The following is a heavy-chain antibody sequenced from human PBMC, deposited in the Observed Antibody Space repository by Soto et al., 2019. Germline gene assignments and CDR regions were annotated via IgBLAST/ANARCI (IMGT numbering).Heavy chain of an antibody. CDR3: ARGGRGYTEDESFDI. D-gene: IGHD2-2*02. Sequence: EVQLVESGGGLVKPGESLRLSCVASDSTFRSYSMNWVRQAPGRGLEWVSIISCGSSVIFYADSKKGRFTISRDNAKNSLYRQMNSLRVEDTAVYYYARGGRGYTEDESFDIWGQGTMVTVSS. V-gene: IGHV3-21*01. CDR2: ISCGSSVI. J-gene: IGHJ3*02. CDR1: DSTFRSYS.